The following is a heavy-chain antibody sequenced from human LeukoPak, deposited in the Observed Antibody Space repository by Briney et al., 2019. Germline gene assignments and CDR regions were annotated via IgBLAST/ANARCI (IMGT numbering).Heavy chain of an antibody. CDR1: GGSFSGYY. CDR3: ARLVTSLDPRNNSFGP. CDR2: INHSGST. D-gene: IGHD2-2*01. V-gene: IGHV4-34*01. Sequence: SETLSLTCAVYGGSFSGYYWNWIRQPPGKGLEWIGEINHSGSTNYNPSLKSRVTISVDTSKNQFSLKLSSVTAADTAVYYCARLVTSLDPRNNSFGPWGQGTLVTVSS. J-gene: IGHJ5*02.